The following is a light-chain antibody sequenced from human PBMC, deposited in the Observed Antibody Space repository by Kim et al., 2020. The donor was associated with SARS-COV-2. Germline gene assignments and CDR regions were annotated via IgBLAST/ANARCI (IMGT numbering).Light chain of an antibody. CDR3: QQYNSYSYT. Sequence: SASVGERVTITCRASQSISSWLAWYQQKPGKAPKLLIYKASSLESGVPSRFSGSGSGTEFTLTISSLQPDDFATYYCQQYNSYSYTFGQGTKLEI. V-gene: IGKV1-5*03. J-gene: IGKJ2*01. CDR1: QSISSW. CDR2: KAS.